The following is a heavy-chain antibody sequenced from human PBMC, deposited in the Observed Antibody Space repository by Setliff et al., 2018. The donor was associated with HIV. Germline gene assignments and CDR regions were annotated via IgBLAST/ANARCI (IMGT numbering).Heavy chain of an antibody. J-gene: IGHJ4*02. V-gene: IGHV4-39*07. CDR3: AGSSYYDVNSPFDY. CDR1: GGSISSRNFY. D-gene: IGHD3-16*01. Sequence: SETLSLTCTVSGGSISSRNFYCGWIRQPPGKGLEWIGSIAYTGSGYYNSSLKSRVTISVDTSRNECSLKLTSVTAADTAVYYCAGSSYYDVNSPFDYWGQGTRVTVSS. CDR2: IAYTGSG.